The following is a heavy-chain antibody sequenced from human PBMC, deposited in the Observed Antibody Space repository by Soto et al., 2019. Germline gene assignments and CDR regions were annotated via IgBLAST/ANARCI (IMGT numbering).Heavy chain of an antibody. CDR3: TRLGGYYQALDS. V-gene: IGHV4-59*08. J-gene: IGHJ4*02. Sequence: SETLSLTCSVSGGSLSGYYWTWTRQPPGKGLEWIGYIYYAGTTAYNPSLKSRLTISLDTPKNQFSLKMDSVTAADTAVYYCTRLGGYYQALDSWGQGTLVTVS. D-gene: IGHD3-22*01. CDR1: GGSLSGYY. CDR2: IYYAGTT.